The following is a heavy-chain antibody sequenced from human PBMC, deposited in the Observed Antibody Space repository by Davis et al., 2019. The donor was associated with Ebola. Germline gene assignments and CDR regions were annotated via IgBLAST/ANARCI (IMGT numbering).Heavy chain of an antibody. D-gene: IGHD5-18*01. J-gene: IGHJ4*02. Sequence: GESLKISCKGSGYIFTDYWIDWVRQMPGKGLEWMGIIYPRDSDTKYSPSFQGQVTISADRSHNTAYLQWRSLKPSDTAIYYCARQESLYGYIDYWGQGTLVTVSS. CDR3: ARQESLYGYIDY. CDR1: GYIFTDYW. V-gene: IGHV5-51*01. CDR2: IYPRDSDT.